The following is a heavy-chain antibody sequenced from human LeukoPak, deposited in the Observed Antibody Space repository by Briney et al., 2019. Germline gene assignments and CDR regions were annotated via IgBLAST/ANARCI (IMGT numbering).Heavy chain of an antibody. V-gene: IGHV4-59*01. J-gene: IGHJ4*02. CDR1: GGSISSYY. Sequence: SETLSLTCTVSGGSISSYYWSWIRQPPGKGLEWIGYIHYSGSTNYNPSLKSRVTISVDTSKNQFSLKLSSATAADTAVYYCAREAPICSGGTCYDYWGQGTLVTVSS. D-gene: IGHD2-15*01. CDR3: AREAPICSGGTCYDY. CDR2: IHYSGST.